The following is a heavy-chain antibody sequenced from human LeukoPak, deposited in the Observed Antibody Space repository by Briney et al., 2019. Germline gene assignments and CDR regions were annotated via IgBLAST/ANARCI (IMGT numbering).Heavy chain of an antibody. J-gene: IGHJ2*01. CDR1: GYIFINYG. Sequence: ASVKVSCKASGYIFINYGVCWVRQAPGQRLEWMGWISAYSGNTKYAQKFQGRLAMITDTSTSTAYMDLRSLRSDDTAVYYCARYGDYAPRYFDLWGRGTLVTVSS. V-gene: IGHV1-18*01. D-gene: IGHD4-17*01. CDR3: ARYGDYAPRYFDL. CDR2: ISAYSGNT.